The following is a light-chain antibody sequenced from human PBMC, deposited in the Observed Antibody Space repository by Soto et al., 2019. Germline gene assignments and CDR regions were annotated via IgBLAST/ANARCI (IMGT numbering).Light chain of an antibody. J-gene: IGKJ1*01. CDR2: TAS. CDR1: QSISSW. CDR3: QQYNNYTWT. V-gene: IGKV1-5*03. Sequence: DIQMTQSPSTLSASVGDRVTITCRASQSISSWVAWYQQKPGKAPKLLIYTASSLESGVPSRFSGSRSGTEFTLTISSVQPDDFAPNYCQQYNNYTWTFGQGTKVEIK.